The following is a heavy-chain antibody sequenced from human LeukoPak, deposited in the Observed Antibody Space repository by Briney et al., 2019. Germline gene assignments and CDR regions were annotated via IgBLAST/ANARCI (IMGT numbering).Heavy chain of an antibody. CDR2: VYQDGTEK. J-gene: IGHJ4*02. CDR3: VRGAWYFQY. CDR1: GFNFSGSQ. Sequence: GGSLRLSCGASGFNFSGSQMTWVRRAPGKGLEWVATVYQDGTEKHFLDSVEGRFTISRDNAKKSVYLQMSSLRPEDTAVYFCVRGAWYFQYWGQGTLVTVSS. D-gene: IGHD3-16*01. V-gene: IGHV3-7*04.